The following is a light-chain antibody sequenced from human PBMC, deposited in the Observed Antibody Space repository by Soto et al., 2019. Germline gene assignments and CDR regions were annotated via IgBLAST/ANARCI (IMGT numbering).Light chain of an antibody. J-gene: IGKJ2*01. CDR2: DAS. CDR3: QQRSNWPPYT. V-gene: IGKV3-11*01. CDR1: ESVSSY. Sequence: EIVLTQSPATLSLSPGERATLSCRASESVSSYVAWYQQKPGQAPRLLIFDASNRATGIPARFSGSGSGTAFTLTISSLEPEDCAVYYCQQRSNWPPYTFGQGTKLEIK.